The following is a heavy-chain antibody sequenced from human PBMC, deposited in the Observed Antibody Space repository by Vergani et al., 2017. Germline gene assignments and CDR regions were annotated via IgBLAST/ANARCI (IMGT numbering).Heavy chain of an antibody. D-gene: IGHD1-26*01. CDR1: GFTFSNSA. CDR3: AKLPSGRIVGPLYYFDS. J-gene: IGHJ4*02. V-gene: IGHV3-23*01. CDR2: ISGPGLST. Sequence: EVHLLESGGGLIQPGGSLRLSCAASGFTFSNSAVSWVRQAPGRGLAWVSSISGPGLSTYYADSVKGRFSIFRDNSKNTLYLQMNSLRAEDTAVYYCAKLPSGRIVGPLYYFDSWGQGTLVTVSS.